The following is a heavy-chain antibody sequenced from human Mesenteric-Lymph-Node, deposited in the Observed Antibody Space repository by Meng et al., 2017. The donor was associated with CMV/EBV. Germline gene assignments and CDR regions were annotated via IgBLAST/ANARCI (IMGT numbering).Heavy chain of an antibody. J-gene: IGHJ6*02. V-gene: IGHV4-39*07. CDR2: TYYGGNT. CDR1: GDSITSSSRY. Sequence: SETLSLTCSVSGDSITSSSRYWGWIRQPPGKGLEWIGSTYYGGNTYYNPSLKSRLTISVDTSKNQFSLRLSSVTPEDTAVYYCARDFREIVPTRKYYYYGMDVWGQGTTVTVSS. D-gene: IGHD5-12*01. CDR3: ARDFREIVPTRKYYYYGMDV.